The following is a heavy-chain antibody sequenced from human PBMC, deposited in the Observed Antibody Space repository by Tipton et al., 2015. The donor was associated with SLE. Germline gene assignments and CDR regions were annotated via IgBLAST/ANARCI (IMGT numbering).Heavy chain of an antibody. Sequence: SLRLSCAASGFTFSSYWMSWVRQAPGKGLEWVANIKQDGSEKYYVDSVKGRFTISRDNAKNSLYLQMNGLRAEDTAVYYCAREAYSGSYFDYWGQGTLVTVSS. V-gene: IGHV3-7*01. CDR3: AREAYSGSYFDY. CDR2: IKQDGSEK. J-gene: IGHJ4*02. D-gene: IGHD1-26*01. CDR1: GFTFSSYW.